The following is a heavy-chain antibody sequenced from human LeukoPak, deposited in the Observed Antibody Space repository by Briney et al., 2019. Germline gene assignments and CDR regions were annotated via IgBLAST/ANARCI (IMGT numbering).Heavy chain of an antibody. D-gene: IGHD6-6*01. Sequence: GGSLRLSCAASGFTFSSYAMSWVRQAPGKGLEWVSAISGSGGSTYYADSVKGRFTISRDNSKNTLYLQMNSLRAEDTAVYYCANIRIAARPRADAFDIWGQGTMVTVSS. V-gene: IGHV3-23*01. CDR3: ANIRIAARPRADAFDI. J-gene: IGHJ3*02. CDR2: ISGSGGST. CDR1: GFTFSSYA.